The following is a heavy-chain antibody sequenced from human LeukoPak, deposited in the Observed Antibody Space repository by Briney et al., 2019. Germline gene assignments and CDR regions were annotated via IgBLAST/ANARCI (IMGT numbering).Heavy chain of an antibody. J-gene: IGHJ5*02. D-gene: IGHD2-2*01. V-gene: IGHV4-34*01. Sequence: SETLSLTCAVYGGSFSGYYWSWIRQPPGKGLEWIGEINHSGSTNYNPSLKSRVTISVDTSKNQFSLKLSSVTAADTAVYYCARKIPAKRSHWFGPWGQGTLVTVSS. CDR3: ARKIPAKRSHWFGP. CDR2: INHSGST. CDR1: GGSFSGYY.